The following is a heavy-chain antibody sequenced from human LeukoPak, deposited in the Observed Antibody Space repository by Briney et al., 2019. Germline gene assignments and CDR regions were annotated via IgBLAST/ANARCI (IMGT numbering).Heavy chain of an antibody. CDR3: AVLAVERTFDY. Sequence: SETLSLTCSVSGDSISNNYWSWIRQPAGKGLEWIGRIYSSGSTNYNPSLKSRVTMSVDTSKNQFSLKLSSVTAADTAVYYCAVLAVERTFDYWGQGTLVTVSS. D-gene: IGHD6-19*01. V-gene: IGHV4-4*07. CDR1: GDSISNNY. CDR2: IYSSGST. J-gene: IGHJ4*02.